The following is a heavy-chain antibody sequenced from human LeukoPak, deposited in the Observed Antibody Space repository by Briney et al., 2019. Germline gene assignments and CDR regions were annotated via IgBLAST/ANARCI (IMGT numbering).Heavy chain of an antibody. CDR2: ISWNSGSI. J-gene: IGHJ4*02. Sequence: GGSLRLSCAASGFTFDDYAMHWVRQAPGKGLEWVSGISWNSGSIGYADSVKGRFTISRDNAKNSLYLQMNSPRAEDTALYYCAKAEGIAVAGIYPDYWGQGTLVTVSS. CDR1: GFTFDDYA. V-gene: IGHV3-9*01. CDR3: AKAEGIAVAGIYPDY. D-gene: IGHD6-19*01.